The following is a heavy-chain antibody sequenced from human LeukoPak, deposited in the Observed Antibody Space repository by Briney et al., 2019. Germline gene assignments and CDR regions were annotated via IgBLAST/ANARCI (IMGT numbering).Heavy chain of an antibody. CDR3: ARDGTRSSDY. J-gene: IGHJ4*02. D-gene: IGHD4-17*01. V-gene: IGHV3-30*02. CDR2: IQSDGTDK. Sequence: PGGSLRLSCAASGFTFSRYGMHWGRQAPGKGLEWVAFIQSDGTDKYYIDSVKGRFTISRDKSKNTLYLQMNSLRAEDSAVYFCARDGTRSSDYWGQGTLVTVSS. CDR1: GFTFSRYG.